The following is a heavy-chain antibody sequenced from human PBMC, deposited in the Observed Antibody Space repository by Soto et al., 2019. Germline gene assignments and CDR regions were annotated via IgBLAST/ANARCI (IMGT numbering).Heavy chain of an antibody. D-gene: IGHD1-20*01. CDR1: GGSISNHH. J-gene: IGHJ4*02. CDR2: ISYTFGT. Sequence: ETLSLTCKVSGGSISNHHLIWILHAPGKGLDCIGFISYTFGTSYSASLNSRVTISVDTSKNRFSLKLASVTAADTAVYYCTKDTSAYNFYYWGQGALVTVSS. CDR3: TKDTSAYNFYY. V-gene: IGHV4-59*11.